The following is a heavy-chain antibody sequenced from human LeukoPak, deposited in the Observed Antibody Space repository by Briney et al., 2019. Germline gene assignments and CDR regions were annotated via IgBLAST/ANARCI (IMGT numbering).Heavy chain of an antibody. CDR3: ASRVRNGGGHDY. D-gene: IGHD3-16*01. CDR2: FYYSGST. Sequence: SETLSLTCTVSGGSISSSSYYWDWVRQPPGKGLEWIGSFYYSGSTYYNPSLKSRVTISVDTSGDQFSLKLSSVTAADTAVYYCASRVRNGGGHDYWGQGTLVTVSS. J-gene: IGHJ4*02. CDR1: GGSISSSSYY. V-gene: IGHV4-39*01.